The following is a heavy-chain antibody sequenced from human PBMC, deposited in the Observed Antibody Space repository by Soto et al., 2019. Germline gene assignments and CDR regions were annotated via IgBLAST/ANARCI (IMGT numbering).Heavy chain of an antibody. CDR3: ALAHMQQCNPFEY. V-gene: IGHV4-59*01. D-gene: IGHD2-21*01. CDR2: NYYSGST. Sequence: SETPYLTCTVSGGSISSYYLRWIRQPPGKGLERIGYNYYSGSTNYNPSLKSRVTISVDTSKNQFSLKLSSVTAADTAVYYCALAHMQQCNPFEYWSQGTAVPVSS. CDR1: GGSISSYY. J-gene: IGHJ4*01.